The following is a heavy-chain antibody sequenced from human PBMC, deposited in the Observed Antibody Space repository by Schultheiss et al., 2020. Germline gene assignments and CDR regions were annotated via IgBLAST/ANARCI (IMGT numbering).Heavy chain of an antibody. D-gene: IGHD5-12*01. V-gene: IGHV3-30*18. J-gene: IGHJ6*02. CDR3: AKDNGGATILYYYYGMDV. CDR1: GFSFRTYA. Sequence: GGSLRLSCAASGFSFRTYAMHWVRQAPGKGLEGVAVISYDGNNQHYRDSVKGRFTISRDNSKNTLYLQMNSLRAEDTALYYCAKDNGGATILYYYYGMDVWGQGTTVTVSS. CDR2: ISYDGNNQ.